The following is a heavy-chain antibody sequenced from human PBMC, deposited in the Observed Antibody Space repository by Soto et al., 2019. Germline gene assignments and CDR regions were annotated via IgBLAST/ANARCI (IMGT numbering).Heavy chain of an antibody. CDR2: IYYRGST. V-gene: IGHV4-31*03. CDR1: GGSISSGGYY. J-gene: IGHJ6*02. CDR3: ARGGDIVVVPAAIGDYYYYGMEV. Sequence: QVQLQESGPGLVKPSQTLSLTCTVSGGSISSGGYYWSWIRQHPGKGLEWIGYIYYRGSTYYNPSLKGGVTIPGDTSKNQFSLELSSVNAADTAVYYCARGGDIVVVPAAIGDYYYYGMEVWGQGTTVTVSS. D-gene: IGHD2-2*02.